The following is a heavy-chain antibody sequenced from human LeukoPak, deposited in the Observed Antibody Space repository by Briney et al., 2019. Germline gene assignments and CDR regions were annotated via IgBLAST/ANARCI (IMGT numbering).Heavy chain of an antibody. CDR2: INPSGGST. D-gene: IGHD6-19*01. Sequence: ASVKVSCKASGYTLTSYYMHWVRQAPGQGLEWMGIINPSGGSTSYAQKFQGRVTMTRDTSTSTVYMELSSLRSEDTAVYYCARRAVAGTTDPWGQGTLVTVSS. J-gene: IGHJ5*02. CDR1: GYTLTSYY. CDR3: ARRAVAGTTDP. V-gene: IGHV1-46*01.